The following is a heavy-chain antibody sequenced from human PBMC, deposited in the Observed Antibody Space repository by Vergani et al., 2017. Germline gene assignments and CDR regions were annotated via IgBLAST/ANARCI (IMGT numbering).Heavy chain of an antibody. CDR2: LSASDRRT. Sequence: EVQLLESGGDLVQPGGSLRLSCAASGFTFIMYAMSWVRQAPGKGLEWVSTLSASDRRTHYADSVKGRFTISRDISKNTLFFHMNSLRPEDTAVYYCAKVGRSEVAGTFGAFDIWGQGTMVTVSS. CDR3: AKVGRSEVAGTFGAFDI. J-gene: IGHJ3*02. D-gene: IGHD6-19*01. V-gene: IGHV3-23*01. CDR1: GFTFIMYA.